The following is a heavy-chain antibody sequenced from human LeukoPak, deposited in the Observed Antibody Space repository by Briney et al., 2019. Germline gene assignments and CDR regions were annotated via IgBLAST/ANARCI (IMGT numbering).Heavy chain of an antibody. CDR1: GFTFSSYG. D-gene: IGHD1-26*01. CDR2: IRYDGSNK. V-gene: IGHV3-30*02. CDR3: AKELSGSLDY. Sequence: GGSLRLSCAASGFTFSSYGTHWVRQAPGKGLEWVTFIRYDGSNKYYADSVKGRFTISRDNSKNTLYLQMNSLRPEDTAVYYCAKELSGSLDYWGQGTLVTVSS. J-gene: IGHJ4*02.